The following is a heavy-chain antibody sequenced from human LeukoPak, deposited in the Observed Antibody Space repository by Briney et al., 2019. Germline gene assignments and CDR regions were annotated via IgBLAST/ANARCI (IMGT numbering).Heavy chain of an antibody. CDR3: VRGNYDNRGYSNAFDI. D-gene: IGHD3-22*01. CDR2: IYYSGST. J-gene: IGHJ3*02. Sequence: SGTLSLTCTVSGASISSSYWSWVRQPPGKRLEWVGFIYYSGSTNSNPSLKSRVTISADTSKNQFSLKLSSVTAADTALYYCVRGNYDNRGYSNAFDIWGQGAMVTVSS. V-gene: IGHV4-59*01. CDR1: GASISSSY.